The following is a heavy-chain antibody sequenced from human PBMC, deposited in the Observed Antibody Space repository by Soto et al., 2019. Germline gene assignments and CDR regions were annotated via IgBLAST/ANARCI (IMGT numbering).Heavy chain of an antibody. J-gene: IGHJ5*02. CDR2: IYYSGST. CDR1: GGSFSGYY. CDR3: ATQEVGGSYVYTFDP. D-gene: IGHD1-26*01. Sequence: SETLSLTCAVHGGSFSGYYWGWIRQPPGKGLEWIGSIYYSGSTYYNPSLKSRVTISVDTSKNHFSLKLSSVTAADTAVYYCATQEVGGSYVYTFDPWGQGTLVTVSS. V-gene: IGHV4-39*02.